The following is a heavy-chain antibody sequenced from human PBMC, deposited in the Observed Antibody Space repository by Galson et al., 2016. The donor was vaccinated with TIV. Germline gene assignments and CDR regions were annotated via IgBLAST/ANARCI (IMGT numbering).Heavy chain of an antibody. Sequence: SLRLSCAASGFTFGSYWMHWIRQVPGKGPVWVSRISLDGSETTYADSVKGRFTISRANGRNPLYLQMNTLRVEDTAVYYCTRGSEYWFDSWGQGTLVTVSS. CDR3: TRGSEYWFDS. CDR1: GFTFGSYW. V-gene: IGHV3-74*01. CDR2: ISLDGSET. J-gene: IGHJ5*01.